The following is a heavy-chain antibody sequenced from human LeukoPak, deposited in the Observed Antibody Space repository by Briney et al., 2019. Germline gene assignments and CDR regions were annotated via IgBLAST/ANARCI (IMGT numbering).Heavy chain of an antibody. CDR3: AKDFIVAAGTAAFDI. D-gene: IGHD6-13*01. J-gene: IGHJ3*02. V-gene: IGHV3-23*01. Sequence: GGSLRLSCAASGFTFRTYAMSWVRQAPGKGLEWVSGISGSGGDTKYADSVKGRFTISRDNSKITLHLQMNSLRVEDTAAYYCAKDFIVAAGTAAFDIWGQGTMVTVSS. CDR2: ISGSGGDT. CDR1: GFTFRTYA.